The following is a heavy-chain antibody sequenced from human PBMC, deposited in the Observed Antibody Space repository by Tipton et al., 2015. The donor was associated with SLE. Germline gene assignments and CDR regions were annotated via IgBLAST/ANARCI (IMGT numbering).Heavy chain of an antibody. Sequence: QLVQSGGGLIQPGGSLRLSCAASGFTVSSNYMSWVRQAPGKGLEWVSVSYSGGSTYYADSVKGRFTISRDNSKNTLYLQINSLRAEDTAVYYCARDDPSSSYYYSLAAWGQETRVTVSS. V-gene: IGHV3-53*01. D-gene: IGHD3-22*01. CDR3: ARDDPSSSYYYSLAA. J-gene: IGHJ4*02. CDR2: SYSGGST. CDR1: GFTVSSNY.